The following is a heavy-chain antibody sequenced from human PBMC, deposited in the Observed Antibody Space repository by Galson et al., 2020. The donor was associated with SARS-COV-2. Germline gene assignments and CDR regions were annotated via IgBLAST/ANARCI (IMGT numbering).Heavy chain of an antibody. D-gene: IGHD2-2*02. CDR3: AKAAEEMDIPNYCDY. CDR2: ISSDGSNE. J-gene: IGHJ4*02. CDR1: AFTFSSYG. V-gene: IGHV3-30*18. Sequence: GESLKISCAASAFTFSSYGMHWVRQAPGKGLEWVAVISSDGSNEYYADSVKGRFTISRDKSKNTLYLQMNSLRAEDTAVYYCAKAAEEMDIPNYCDYWGPGTLVTVSS.